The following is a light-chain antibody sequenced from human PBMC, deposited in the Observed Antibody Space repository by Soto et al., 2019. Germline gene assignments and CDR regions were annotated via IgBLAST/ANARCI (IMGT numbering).Light chain of an antibody. CDR3: QQYGSSQWT. Sequence: EIVLTQSPDTLSLSPGERATLSCRASQSVSSSYLAWYQQKPGQAPRLLIYGASSRATGIPDRFSGSGSGTVFTLTISRLEPEDFAVYYCQQYGSSQWTFGQGTKVDIK. CDR2: GAS. V-gene: IGKV3-20*01. J-gene: IGKJ1*01. CDR1: QSVSSSY.